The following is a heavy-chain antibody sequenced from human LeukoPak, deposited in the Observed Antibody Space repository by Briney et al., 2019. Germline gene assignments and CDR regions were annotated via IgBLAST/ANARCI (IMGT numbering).Heavy chain of an antibody. Sequence: GGSLRLSCAVSGFTFSTYRMHWVRQAPGKALVWASRINSDGSSTSYADSVKGRFTISRDNANNTLYLQMNSLRAEGTAVYYCARVRVVLAFDIWGQGTMVTVSS. J-gene: IGHJ3*02. CDR1: GFTFSTYR. CDR3: ARVRVVLAFDI. CDR2: INSDGSST. V-gene: IGHV3-74*01. D-gene: IGHD6-6*01.